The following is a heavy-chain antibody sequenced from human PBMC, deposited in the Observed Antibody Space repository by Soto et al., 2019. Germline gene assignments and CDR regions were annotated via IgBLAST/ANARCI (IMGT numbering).Heavy chain of an antibody. V-gene: IGHV1-8*01. Sequence: ASVKVSFKASGYTFTSYDINWLRQATGQGLEWMGWMNPNSGNTGYAQKFQGRVTMTRNTSISTAYMELSSLRSEDTAVYYCAGWELASVSAAFDIWGQGTMVTVSS. CDR1: GYTFTSYD. CDR2: MNPNSGNT. CDR3: AGWELASVSAAFDI. J-gene: IGHJ3*02. D-gene: IGHD1-26*01.